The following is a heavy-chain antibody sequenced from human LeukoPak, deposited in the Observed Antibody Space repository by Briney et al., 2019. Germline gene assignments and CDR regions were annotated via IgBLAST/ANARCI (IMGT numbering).Heavy chain of an antibody. V-gene: IGHV4-39*01. D-gene: IGHD2-15*01. J-gene: IGHJ4*02. CDR3: ARGGPVARPFDY. CDR2: IYYSGST. Sequence: SETLSLTCTVSGGSISSSSYYWGWIRQPPGKGLEWIGSIYYSGSTYYNPSLKSRVTISVDTSKNQFSLKLSSVTAADTAVYYCARGGPVARPFDYWGQGTLVTVSS. CDR1: GGSISSSSYY.